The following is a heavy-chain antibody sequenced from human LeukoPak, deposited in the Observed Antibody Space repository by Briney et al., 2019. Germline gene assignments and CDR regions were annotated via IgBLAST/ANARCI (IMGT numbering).Heavy chain of an antibody. CDR1: GGSSSDYF. CDR3: ARDVVVVPAAIHYGMDV. J-gene: IGHJ6*02. CDR2: INHSGRT. V-gene: IGHV4-34*01. D-gene: IGHD2-2*01. Sequence: SETLSRTCAVYGGSSSDYFWGWVRQPPGKGLEWIGEINHSGRTYYNPSLKSRVTVSVDTSKNQFSLNLSSVTAADTAVYYCARDVVVVPAAIHYGMDVWGQGTTVTVSS.